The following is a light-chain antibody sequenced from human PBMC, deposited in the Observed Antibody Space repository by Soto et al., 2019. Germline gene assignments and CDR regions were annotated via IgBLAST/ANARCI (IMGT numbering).Light chain of an antibody. CDR1: QGISSS. CDR2: TAS. J-gene: IGKJ4*01. V-gene: IGKV1-12*01. Sequence: DIQITQAPSSVSPCVGDRVIITCRASQGISSSLAWYQQKPGNTPKLLIYTASSLQSGVQSRFSGSGAETDFTLTISSLQPEDFATYYCQQANNFPLTFGGGNKVDNK. CDR3: QQANNFPLT.